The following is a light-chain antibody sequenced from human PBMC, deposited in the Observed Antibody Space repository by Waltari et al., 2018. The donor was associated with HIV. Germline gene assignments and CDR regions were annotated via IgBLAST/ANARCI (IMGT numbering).Light chain of an antibody. Sequence: QSVLTQPPSVSAAPGEKVTISCSASNSNIGNGYVSWYQHLPGAAPKLLTYDNNKRPSRIPDRFSGSKSGTSATLDITGLQTGDEADYYCGTWDRTLSGGVFGGGTKLTVL. J-gene: IGLJ3*02. CDR2: DNN. CDR3: GTWDRTLSGGV. V-gene: IGLV1-51*01. CDR1: NSNIGNGY.